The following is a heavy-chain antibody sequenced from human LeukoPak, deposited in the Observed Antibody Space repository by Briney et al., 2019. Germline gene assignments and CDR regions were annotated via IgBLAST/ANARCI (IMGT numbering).Heavy chain of an antibody. CDR1: GFXVNTNX. CDR2: IYSYGGT. J-gene: IGHJ4*02. CDR3: ATEAERPGYSSGLGFDY. V-gene: IGHV3-66*01. D-gene: IGHD6-19*01. Sequence: ASGFXVNTNXMSWVRQAPXXXXEWVSVIYSYGGTYYADSVKGRFTISRDNSKNTVYLQMNSLRLEDTAVYYCATEAERPGYSSGLGFDYWGQGTLVTVSS.